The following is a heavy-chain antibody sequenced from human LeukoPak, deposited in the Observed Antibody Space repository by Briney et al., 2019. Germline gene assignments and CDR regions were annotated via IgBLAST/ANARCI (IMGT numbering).Heavy chain of an antibody. Sequence: GGSLRLSCAASGFTFSSYSMNWVRRAPGKRLEWVSYISSSSSTIYYAEAVKGRFTISRDNAKNSVYLQMNSLRVEDTAVYYCARPDRGGSYSHFDYWGQGTLVTVSS. CDR1: GFTFSSYS. CDR3: ARPDRGGSYSHFDY. CDR2: ISSSSSTI. V-gene: IGHV3-48*01. J-gene: IGHJ4*02. D-gene: IGHD3-16*01.